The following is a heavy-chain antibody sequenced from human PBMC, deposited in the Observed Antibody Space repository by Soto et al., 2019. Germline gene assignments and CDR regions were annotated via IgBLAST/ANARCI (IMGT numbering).Heavy chain of an antibody. CDR2: IYYSGST. CDR1: GGSISSYY. J-gene: IGHJ6*03. CDR3: ARHPSSSWAYYYYMDV. V-gene: IGHV4-59*08. Sequence: SETLSLTCTVSGGSISSYYWSWIRQPPGKGLEWIGYIYYSGSTNYNPSLKSRVTISVDTSKNQFSLKLSSVTAADTAVYYCARHPSSSWAYYYYMDVWGKGTTVTVS. D-gene: IGHD6-6*01.